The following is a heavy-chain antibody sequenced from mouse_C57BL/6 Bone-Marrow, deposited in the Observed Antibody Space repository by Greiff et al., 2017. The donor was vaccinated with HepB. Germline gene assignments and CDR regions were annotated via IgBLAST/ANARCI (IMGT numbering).Heavy chain of an antibody. J-gene: IGHJ2*01. CDR1: GYAFSSYW. V-gene: IGHV1-80*01. Sequence: QVQLKQSGAELVKPGASVKISCKASGYAFSSYWMNWVKQRPGKGLEWIGQIYPGDGDTNYNGKFKGKATLTADKSSSTAYMQLSSLTSEDSAVYFCARHYGSSYEGYWGQGTTLTVSS. CDR2: IYPGDGDT. CDR3: ARHYGSSYEGY. D-gene: IGHD1-1*01.